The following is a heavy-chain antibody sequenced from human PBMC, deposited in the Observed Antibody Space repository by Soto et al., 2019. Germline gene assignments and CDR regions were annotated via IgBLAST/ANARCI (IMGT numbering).Heavy chain of an antibody. CDR2: MNPNSGNT. CDR1: GYTFASYD. CDR3: ARVKLDYFDY. Sequence: QVQLVQSGAEVKKPGASVKVSCKASGYTFASYDINWVRQATGQGLEWMGWMNPNSGNTAYAQKCQGRVTMTRNTSISTAYMELSSLRSEETAVYYCARVKLDYFDYWGQGTLVTVSS. V-gene: IGHV1-8*01. J-gene: IGHJ4*02.